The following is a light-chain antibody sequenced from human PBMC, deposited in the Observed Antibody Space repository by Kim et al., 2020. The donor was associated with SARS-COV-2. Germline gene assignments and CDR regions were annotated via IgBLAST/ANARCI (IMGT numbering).Light chain of an antibody. J-gene: IGKJ1*01. CDR1: ESLSAW. CDR3: QQYKVYPWT. V-gene: IGKV1-5*03. Sequence: ESVGDRATSTCRASESLSAWLAWYQQKPGKAPKFLIYKASILQSGVPSRFSGSGSGTEFTLTISSLETDDFAFYYCQQYKVYPWTFGQGTKVDIK. CDR2: KAS.